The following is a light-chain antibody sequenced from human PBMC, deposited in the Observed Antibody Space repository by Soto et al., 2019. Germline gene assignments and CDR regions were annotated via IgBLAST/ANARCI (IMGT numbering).Light chain of an antibody. V-gene: IGLV2-14*01. CDR2: DVS. CDR3: SSYTSSNSVV. Sequence: QSVLTQPASVSGSPGQSITISCTGTSSDIGGYNYVSWYQQHPGKAPKLMICDVSNRPSGVSDRFSGSKSGNTASLTISGLQAEDEADYYCSSYTSSNSVVFGGGTKLTVL. CDR1: SSDIGGYNY. J-gene: IGLJ2*01.